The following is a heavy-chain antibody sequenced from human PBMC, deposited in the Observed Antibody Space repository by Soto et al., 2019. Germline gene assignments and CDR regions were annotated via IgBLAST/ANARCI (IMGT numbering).Heavy chain of an antibody. D-gene: IGHD2-15*01. Sequence: PGGSLRLSCAASGFTFSNAWMSWVRQAPGKGLEWVGRIKSKTDGGTTDYAAPVKGRFTISRDDSKNTLYLQMNSLKTEDTAVYYCSSCSGGSCSYYYYYYGMDVWGQGTTVTVSS. J-gene: IGHJ6*02. CDR3: SSCSGGSCSYYYYYYGMDV. CDR2: IKSKTDGGTT. CDR1: GFTFSNAW. V-gene: IGHV3-15*01.